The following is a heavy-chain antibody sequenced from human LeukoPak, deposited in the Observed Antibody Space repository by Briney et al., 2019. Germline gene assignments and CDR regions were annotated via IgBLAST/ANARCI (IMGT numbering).Heavy chain of an antibody. CDR2: INHSGST. Sequence: SETLSLTCAVYGGSFSGYYWSWIRQPPGKGLEWIGEINHSGSTNYNPSLKSRVTISVDTSKNQFSLKLSSVTAADTAVYYCARDSYSSGIDDWGQGTLVTVSS. J-gene: IGHJ4*02. CDR1: GGSFSGYY. CDR3: ARDSYSSGIDD. D-gene: IGHD6-19*01. V-gene: IGHV4-34*01.